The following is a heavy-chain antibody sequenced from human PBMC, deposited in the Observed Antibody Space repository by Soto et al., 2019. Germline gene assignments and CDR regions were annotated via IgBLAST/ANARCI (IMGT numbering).Heavy chain of an antibody. V-gene: IGHV4-34*01. Sequence: QVQLQQWGAGLLKPSETLSLTCAVYGGSFSGYYWSWIRQPPGKGLEWIGEINHSGSTNYNPSLKSRVTISVDTSKNQFSLKLSSVTAADTAVYYCARGLATVTSPYYLDYWGQGTLVTVSS. CDR3: ARGLATVTSPYYLDY. CDR2: INHSGST. D-gene: IGHD4-17*01. CDR1: GGSFSGYY. J-gene: IGHJ4*02.